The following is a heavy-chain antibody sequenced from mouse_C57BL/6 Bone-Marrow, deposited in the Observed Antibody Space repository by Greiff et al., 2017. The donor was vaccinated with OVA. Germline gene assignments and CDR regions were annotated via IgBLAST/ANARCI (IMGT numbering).Heavy chain of an antibody. CDR2: IWSGGST. CDR3: ARNWDTRGFAY. CDR1: GFSLTSYG. V-gene: IGHV2-2*01. D-gene: IGHD3-3*01. J-gene: IGHJ3*01. Sequence: VKLVESGPGLVQPSQSLSITCTVSGFSLTSYGVHWVRQSPGKGLEWLGVIWSGGSTDYNAAFISRLSISKDNSKSQVFFKMNSLQADDTAIYYCARNWDTRGFAYWGQGTLVTVSA.